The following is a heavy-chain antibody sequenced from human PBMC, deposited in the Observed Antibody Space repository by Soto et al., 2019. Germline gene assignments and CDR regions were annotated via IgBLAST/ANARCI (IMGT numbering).Heavy chain of an antibody. D-gene: IGHD3-10*01. J-gene: IGHJ5*02. CDR1: GFTFSKYW. CDR2: IKEDGSEK. CDR3: ARFRSLDP. Sequence: EVQLVESGGGLVQPGGSLRLSCADSGFTFSKYWMSWVRQAPGMGLQWVAGIKEDGSEKYYVDSVKGRFTISRDNAKNSLFLQMNSLRPEDTAVYYCARFRSLDPWGQGILVTVSS. V-gene: IGHV3-7*03.